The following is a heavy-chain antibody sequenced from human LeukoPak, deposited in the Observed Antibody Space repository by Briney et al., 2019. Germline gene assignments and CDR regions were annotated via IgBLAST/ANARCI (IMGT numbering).Heavy chain of an antibody. CDR2: INPSGGST. J-gene: IGHJ6*02. V-gene: IGHV1-46*01. D-gene: IGHD6-13*01. Sequence: ASVKVSCKASGYTFTSYYMHWVRQAPGQGLEWMGIINPSGGSTSYAQKFQGRVTMTRDTSTSTVYMELSSLRSEDTAVYYCVRDRAAAAGTFWGLAVYYYYGMDVWSQGTTVTVSS. CDR3: VRDRAAAAGTFWGLAVYYYYGMDV. CDR1: GYTFTSYY.